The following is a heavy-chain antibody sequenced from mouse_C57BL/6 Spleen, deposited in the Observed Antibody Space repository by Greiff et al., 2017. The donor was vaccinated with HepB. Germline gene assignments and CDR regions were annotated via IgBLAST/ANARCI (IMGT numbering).Heavy chain of an antibody. J-gene: IGHJ4*01. CDR3: ARIQITTVVADYAMDY. Sequence: EVKLVESGPGLVKPSQSLSLTCSVTGYSITSGYYWNWIRQFPGNKLEWMGYISYDGSNNYNPSLKNRISITRDTSKNQFFLKLNSVTTEDTATYYCARIQITTVVADYAMDYWGQGTSVTVSS. CDR2: ISYDGSN. D-gene: IGHD1-1*01. CDR1: GYSITSGYY. V-gene: IGHV3-6*01.